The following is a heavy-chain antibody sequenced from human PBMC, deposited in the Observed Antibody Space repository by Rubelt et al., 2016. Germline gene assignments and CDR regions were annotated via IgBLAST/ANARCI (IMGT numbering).Heavy chain of an antibody. CDR1: GFTFSSYA. D-gene: IGHD3-10*01. CDR3: ASRYGSRTDY. Sequence: VQLVESGGGVVQPGRSLRLSCAASGFTFSSYAMHWVRQAPGKGLEWVSYISSSSSTIYYAESVSGRFNMSRDNAKNSLYLQKSSLRAEDTAVYYCASRYGSRTDYWGQGTLVTVSS. V-gene: IGHV3-48*04. CDR2: ISSSSSTI. J-gene: IGHJ4*02.